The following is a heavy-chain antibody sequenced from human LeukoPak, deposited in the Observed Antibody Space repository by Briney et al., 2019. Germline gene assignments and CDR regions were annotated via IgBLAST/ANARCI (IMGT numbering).Heavy chain of an antibody. D-gene: IGHD1-1*01. Sequence: SETLSLTCTVSGGSISYYYWSWIPQAPGTGLELIGDIYVSGSTNCNPPLNSRVAISVGTSKGQFFLMLTSVTAGDTAGDYCARGIWNGDAHWGQGTRVTVSS. V-gene: IGHV4-59*01. J-gene: IGHJ4*02. CDR1: GGSISYYY. CDR2: IYVSGST. CDR3: ARGIWNGDAH.